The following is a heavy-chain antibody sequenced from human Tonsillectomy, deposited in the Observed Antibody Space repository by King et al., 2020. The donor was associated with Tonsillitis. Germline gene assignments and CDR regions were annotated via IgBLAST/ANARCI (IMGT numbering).Heavy chain of an antibody. Sequence: VQLQESGPGLVKPSQTLSLTCTVSGGSISSGDYYWSWIRQPPGKGLEWIGYIYYSGSTYYNPSLKSRVTISVDTSKNQFSLKLSSVTAADTAVYYCARGDPITIFGVVILNSFDYWGQGTLVTVSS. CDR3: ARGDPITIFGVVILNSFDY. CDR1: GGSISSGDYY. J-gene: IGHJ4*02. D-gene: IGHD3-3*01. CDR2: IYYSGST. V-gene: IGHV4-30-4*01.